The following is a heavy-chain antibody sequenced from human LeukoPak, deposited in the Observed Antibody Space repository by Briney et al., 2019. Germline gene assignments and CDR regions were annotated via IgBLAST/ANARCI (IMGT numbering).Heavy chain of an antibody. J-gene: IGHJ6*02. CDR1: GYTFTSYA. Sequence: GASVKVSCKASGYTFTSYAMNWVRQAPGQGLEWMGWINTNTGNSMYAQGFTGRFVSSLDTSVSTAYLQISSLKAEDTAVYYCARRMCSSGCNYYYYAMDVWGQGTTVTVSS. CDR3: ARRMCSSGCNYYYYAMDV. CDR2: INTNTGNS. V-gene: IGHV7-4-1*02. D-gene: IGHD6-19*01.